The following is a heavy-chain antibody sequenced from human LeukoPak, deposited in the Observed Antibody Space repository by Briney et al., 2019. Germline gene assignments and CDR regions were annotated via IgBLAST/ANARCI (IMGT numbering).Heavy chain of an antibody. CDR2: IYYTGST. J-gene: IGHJ4*02. Sequence: PSETLSLTCSVSGGSISSLYWSWIRQPPGKGLEWIGYIYYTGSTNYNPSLKSRVTISADTSKNQFSLTLGSVSATDTAVYYCVSPRGFSYGYFDYWGQGTLVTVSS. V-gene: IGHV4-59*08. CDR3: VSPRGFSYGYFDY. D-gene: IGHD5-18*01. CDR1: GGSISSLY.